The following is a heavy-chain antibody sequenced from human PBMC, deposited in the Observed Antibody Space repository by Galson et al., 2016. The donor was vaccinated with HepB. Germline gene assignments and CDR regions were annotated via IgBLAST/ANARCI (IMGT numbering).Heavy chain of an antibody. CDR3: VRAFSGNTYGYYY. D-gene: IGHD5-18*01. J-gene: IGHJ4*02. CDR1: GLTISNYN. V-gene: IGHV3-48*01. CDR2: ITATTGVT. Sequence: SLRLSCAASGLTISNYNMNWVRLAPGKGPEWVSYITATTGVTYYADSARGRFTISRDNAKNSVYLQMNSLRAEDTAVYYCVRAFSGNTYGYYYWGQGTLVTVSS.